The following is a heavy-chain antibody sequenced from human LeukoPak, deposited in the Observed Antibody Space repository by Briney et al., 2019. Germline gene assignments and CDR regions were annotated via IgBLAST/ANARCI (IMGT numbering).Heavy chain of an antibody. CDR1: GYTFTGYY. V-gene: IGHV1-2*04. D-gene: IGHD3-9*01. CDR3: ARTYYYDILTGDKAFDI. CDR2: INPNSGGT. J-gene: IGHJ3*02. Sequence: ASVKLSCKASGYTFTGYYMHWVRQAPGQGLEWMGWINPNSGGTNYAQKFQGWVTMTRDTSISTAYMELSRLRSDDTAVYYCARTYYYDILTGDKAFDIWGQGTMVTVSS.